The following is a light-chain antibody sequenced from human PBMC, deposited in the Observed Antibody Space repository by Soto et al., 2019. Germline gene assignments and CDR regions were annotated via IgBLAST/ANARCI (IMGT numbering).Light chain of an antibody. Sequence: DIQMTQSPSTLSASVGDSVTITCRASQSINSWVAWYQQKPGEAPKLLIYKASTLQSGVPSRFSGSVSGTEFTLKISGLQPDDFATYYCQQYNRGFVPGTKVDIK. CDR2: KAS. V-gene: IGKV1-5*03. CDR3: QQYNRG. J-gene: IGKJ3*01. CDR1: QSINSW.